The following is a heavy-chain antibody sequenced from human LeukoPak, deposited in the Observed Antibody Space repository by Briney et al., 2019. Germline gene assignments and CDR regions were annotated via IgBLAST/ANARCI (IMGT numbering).Heavy chain of an antibody. CDR3: AREGHGEGYYYYYYMDV. J-gene: IGHJ6*03. CDR1: GGSISSGSYY. V-gene: IGHV4-61*02. Sequence: SETLSLTXTVSGGSISSGSYYWGGIRQPAGKGLEWIGRIYTSGSTNYNPSLKSRVTISVDTSKNQFSLKLSSVTAADTAVYYCAREGHGEGYYYYYYMDVWGKGTTVTVSS. CDR2: IYTSGST.